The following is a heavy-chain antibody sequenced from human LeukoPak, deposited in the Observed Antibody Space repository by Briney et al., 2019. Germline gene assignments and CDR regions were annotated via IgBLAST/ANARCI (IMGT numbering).Heavy chain of an antibody. CDR1: GGSISSYY. D-gene: IGHD1-26*01. V-gene: IGHV4-59*08. CDR3: AGGSYYFDY. J-gene: IGHJ4*02. Sequence: PSETLSLTCTVSGGSISSYYWSWIRQPPGKGLEWIGYIYYSGSTNYNPSLKSRVTISVDTSKNQFSLKLSSVTAADTVVYYCAGGSYYFDYWGQGPLVTVSS. CDR2: IYYSGST.